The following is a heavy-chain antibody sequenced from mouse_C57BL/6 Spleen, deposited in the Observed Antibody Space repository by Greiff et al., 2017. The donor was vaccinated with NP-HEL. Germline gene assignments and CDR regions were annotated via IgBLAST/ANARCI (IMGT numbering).Heavy chain of an antibody. J-gene: IGHJ4*01. CDR2: ISYDGSN. Sequence: EVKLMESGPGLVKPSQSLSLTCSVTGYSITSGYYWNWIRQFPGNKLEWMGYISYDGSNNYNPSLKNRISITRDTSKNQFFLKLNSVTTEDTATYYCARDRDYDGTLWGQGTSVTVSS. CDR3: ARDRDYDGTL. V-gene: IGHV3-6*01. CDR1: GYSITSGYY. D-gene: IGHD2-4*01.